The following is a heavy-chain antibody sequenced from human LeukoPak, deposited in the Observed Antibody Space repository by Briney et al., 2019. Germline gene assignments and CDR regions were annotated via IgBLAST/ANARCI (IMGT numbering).Heavy chain of an antibody. D-gene: IGHD3-22*01. CDR3: ARGDYYDSSGWGYYFDY. Sequence: PSETLSLTCTVSGGSISSGGYYWSWIRQPPGKGLEWIGYIYHSGSTNYNPSLKSRVTILVDRSKNQFSLKLSSVTAADTAVYYCARGDYYDSSGWGYYFDYWGQGTLVTVSS. J-gene: IGHJ4*02. V-gene: IGHV4-30-2*01. CDR2: IYHSGST. CDR1: GGSISSGGYY.